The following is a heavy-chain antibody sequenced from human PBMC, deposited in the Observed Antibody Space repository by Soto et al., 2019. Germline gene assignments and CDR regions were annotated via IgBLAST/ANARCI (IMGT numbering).Heavy chain of an antibody. CDR1: GFTFSSYS. V-gene: IGHV3-21*01. J-gene: IGHJ6*02. CDR3: ARYGIVGDYLYYYYYGMEV. CDR2: ISSSSSYI. D-gene: IGHD4-17*01. Sequence: GGSLRLSCAASGFTFSSYSMNWVRQAPGKGLEWVSSISSSSSYIYYADSVKGRFTISRDNAKNSLYLQMNSLRAEDTAVYYCARYGIVGDYLYYYYYGMEVWGQGTTVTVSS.